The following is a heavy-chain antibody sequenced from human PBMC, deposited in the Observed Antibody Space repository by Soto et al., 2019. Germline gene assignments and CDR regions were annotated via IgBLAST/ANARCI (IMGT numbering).Heavy chain of an antibody. CDR3: ARDLRYYDSSGYYDLDP. J-gene: IGHJ5*02. CDR1: GGTFSSYA. V-gene: IGHV1-69*13. Sequence: GASVKVSCKASGGTFSSYAISWVRQAPGQGLEWMRGIIPIFGTANYAQKFQGRVTITADESTSTAYMELSSLRSEDTAVYYCARDLRYYDSSGYYDLDPWGQGTLVTVSS. CDR2: IIPIFGTA. D-gene: IGHD3-22*01.